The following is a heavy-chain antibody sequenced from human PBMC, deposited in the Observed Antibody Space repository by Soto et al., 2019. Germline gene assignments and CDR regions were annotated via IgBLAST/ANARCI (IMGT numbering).Heavy chain of an antibody. Sequence: GGSLRLSCAASGFTFSSYAMHWVRQAPGKGLEWVAVISYDGSNKYYADSVKGRFTISRDNSKNTLYLQMNSLRAEDTAVYYCARDGPVLRYFGYELDYWGQGTLVTVSS. CDR1: GFTFSSYA. D-gene: IGHD3-9*01. V-gene: IGHV3-30-3*01. CDR2: ISYDGSNK. J-gene: IGHJ4*02. CDR3: ARDGPVLRYFGYELDY.